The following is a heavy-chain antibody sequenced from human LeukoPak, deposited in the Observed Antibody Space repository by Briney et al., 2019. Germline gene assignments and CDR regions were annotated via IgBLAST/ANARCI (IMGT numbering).Heavy chain of an antibody. V-gene: IGHV7-4-1*02. D-gene: IGHD6-19*01. CDR1: GYTFTGYY. CDR2: INTNTGNP. J-gene: IGHJ4*02. CDR3: ARGFRQSDY. Sequence: ASVKVSCKASGYTFTGYYMHWVRQAPGQGLEWMGWINTNTGNPTYAQGFTGRFVFSLDTSVSTAYLQISSLKAEDTAVYYCARGFRQSDYWGQGTLVTVSS.